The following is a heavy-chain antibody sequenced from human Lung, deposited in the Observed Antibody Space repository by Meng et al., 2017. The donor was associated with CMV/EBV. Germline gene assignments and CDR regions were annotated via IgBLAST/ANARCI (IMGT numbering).Heavy chain of an antibody. J-gene: IGHJ3*02. Sequence: SETLSLTCTVSGGSVSSGSYYWSWIRQPPGKGLEWIGYIYYSGSTNYNPSLKSRVTISVDTSKNQFSLKLSSVTAADTAVYYCARMGRFSGSYDFWSGYSPPGGFAIWGQGTMVTVSS. V-gene: IGHV4-61*01. CDR2: IYYSGST. CDR1: GGSVSSGSYY. D-gene: IGHD3-3*01. CDR3: ARMGRFSGSYDFWSGYSPPGGFAI.